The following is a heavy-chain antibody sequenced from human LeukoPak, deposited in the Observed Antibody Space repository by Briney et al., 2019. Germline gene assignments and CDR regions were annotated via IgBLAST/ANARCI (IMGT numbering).Heavy chain of an antibody. CDR1: GGSISSSSYY. CDR2: IYYSGST. CDR3: ARHGSGSGWPEGWFDP. J-gene: IGHJ5*02. V-gene: IGHV4-39*01. Sequence: SETLSLTCTVSGGSISSSSYYWGWIRQPPGKGLEWMGSIYYSGSTYYNPSLKSRVTISVDTSKNQFSLKLSSVTAADTAVYYCARHGSGSGWPEGWFDPWGQGTLVTVSS. D-gene: IGHD6-19*01.